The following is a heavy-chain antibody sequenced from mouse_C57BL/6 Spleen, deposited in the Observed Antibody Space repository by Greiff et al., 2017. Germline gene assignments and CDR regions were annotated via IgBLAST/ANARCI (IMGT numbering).Heavy chain of an antibody. Sequence: QVQLQQPGAELVKPGASVKMSCKASGYTFTSYWITWVKQRPGQGLEWIGDIYPGSGSTNYNEKFKSKATLTVDTSSITAYMQLSSLTSEDSAVYYCAILWLRRGDYAMDYWGQGTSVTVSS. J-gene: IGHJ4*01. CDR2: IYPGSGST. D-gene: IGHD2-2*01. V-gene: IGHV1-55*01. CDR3: AILWLRRGDYAMDY. CDR1: GYTFTSYW.